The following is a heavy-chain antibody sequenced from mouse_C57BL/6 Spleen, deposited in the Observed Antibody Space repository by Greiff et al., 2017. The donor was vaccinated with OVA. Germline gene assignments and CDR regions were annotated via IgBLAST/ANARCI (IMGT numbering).Heavy chain of an antibody. CDR2: ISYDGSN. Sequence: VQLKESGPGLVKPSQSLSLTCSVTGYSITSGYYWNWIRQFPGNKLEWMGYISYDGSNNYNPSLKNRISITRDTSKNQFFLKLNSVTTEDTATYYCARGVYYGNDGGFDYWGQGTTLTVSS. J-gene: IGHJ2*01. CDR3: ARGVYYGNDGGFDY. V-gene: IGHV3-6*01. CDR1: GYSITSGYY. D-gene: IGHD2-2*01.